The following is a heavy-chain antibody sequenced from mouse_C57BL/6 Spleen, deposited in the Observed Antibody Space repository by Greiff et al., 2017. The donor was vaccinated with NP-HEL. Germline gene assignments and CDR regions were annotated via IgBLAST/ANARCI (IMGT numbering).Heavy chain of an antibody. CDR3: AGYYPYAMDY. CDR1: GYTFTSYW. J-gene: IGHJ4*01. D-gene: IGHD1-1*02. V-gene: IGHV1-59*01. CDR2: IDPSDSYT. Sequence: QVQLQQPGAELVRPGTSVKLSCKASGYTFTSYWMHWVKQRPGQGLEWIGVIDPSDSYTNYNQKFKGKATLTVDTSSSTAYMQLSSLTSEDSAVYYCAGYYPYAMDYWGQGTSVTVSS.